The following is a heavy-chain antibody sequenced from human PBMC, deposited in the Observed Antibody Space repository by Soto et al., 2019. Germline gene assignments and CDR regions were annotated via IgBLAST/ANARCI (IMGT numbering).Heavy chain of an antibody. D-gene: IGHD1-1*01. Sequence: QVHLQESGPGLVKPSGTLSLTCAVSGGPIRSSNWWSWVRQPPGKGLEWIGEIYHSGSTNYNPSLKSRGTISVDKAKNQFSRKLSAVTAADTAVEYCAKRDGYNFAFYYWGQGTPVTVSS. CDR2: IYHSGST. J-gene: IGHJ4*02. CDR3: AKRDGYNFAFYY. V-gene: IGHV4-4*02. CDR1: GGPIRSSNW.